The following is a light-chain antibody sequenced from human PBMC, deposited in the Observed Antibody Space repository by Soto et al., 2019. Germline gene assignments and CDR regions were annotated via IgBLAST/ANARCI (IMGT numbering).Light chain of an antibody. V-gene: IGKV1-5*01. J-gene: IGKJ2*01. CDR2: GAS. CDR3: EQYNSYSAYT. Sequence: DIQMTQSPSTLSASVGDRVTITCRASQSISSWLAWYQQKPGKAPKLLIYGASSLESGVPSRFSGSGSGTEFTLTINSRRPGDFVTYYCEQYNSYSAYTFGRGTKLDIK. CDR1: QSISSW.